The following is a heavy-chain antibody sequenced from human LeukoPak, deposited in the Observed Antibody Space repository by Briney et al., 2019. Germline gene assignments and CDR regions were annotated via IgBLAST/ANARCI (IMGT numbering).Heavy chain of an antibody. J-gene: IGHJ4*02. CDR1: GGTFSSYA. CDR2: IIPIFGTA. V-gene: IGHV1-69*05. CDR3: ARDGHVGMTTVTQLDY. Sequence: SVKVSYKASGGTFSSYAISWVRQAPGQGLEWMARIIPIFGTANYAQKFQGRVTITTDESTSTAYMELSSLRSEDTAVYYCARDGHVGMTTVTQLDYWGQGTLVTVSS. D-gene: IGHD4-17*01.